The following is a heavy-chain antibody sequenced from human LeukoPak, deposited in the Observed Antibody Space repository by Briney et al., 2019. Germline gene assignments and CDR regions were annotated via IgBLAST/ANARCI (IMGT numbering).Heavy chain of an antibody. D-gene: IGHD3-22*01. CDR2: IYHSGST. Sequence: KSSETLSLTCAVSGGSISSSNWWSWVRQPPGKGLEWIGEIYHSGSTNYNPSLKSRVTISVDKSKNQFSLKLSSVTAADTAVYYCARWPTYYYVSSAADAFDIWGQGTMVTVSS. CDR3: ARWPTYYYVSSAADAFDI. V-gene: IGHV4-4*02. CDR1: GGSISSSNW. J-gene: IGHJ3*02.